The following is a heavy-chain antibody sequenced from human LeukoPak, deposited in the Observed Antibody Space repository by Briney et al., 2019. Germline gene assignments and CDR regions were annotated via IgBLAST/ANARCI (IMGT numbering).Heavy chain of an antibody. CDR3: TTVGYCANGECYGFDY. J-gene: IGHJ4*02. D-gene: IGHD2-8*01. CDR2: IRSKADNYAT. CDR1: GFTFSDSA. Sequence: GGSLKLSCAASGFTFSDSAMHWVRQASGKGLVCVGRIRSKADNYATEFGASVKGRFTISRDDSKHTAYLQMNSLKTEDTAVYYCTTVGYCANGECYGFDYWGQGTLATVSS. V-gene: IGHV3-73*01.